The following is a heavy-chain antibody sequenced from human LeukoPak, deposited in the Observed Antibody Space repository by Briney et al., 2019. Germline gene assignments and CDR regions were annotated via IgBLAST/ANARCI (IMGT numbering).Heavy chain of an antibody. CDR3: ARAPTNAHFDY. V-gene: IGHV3-66*01. CDR2: LYAGGSA. J-gene: IGHJ4*02. CDR1: GFSVRTNY. Sequence: PGGSLRLSCAASGFSVRTNYMNWVRQAPGKGLECVSLLYAGGSAYYADSVKGRFTISRDNSKNTVYLEMNSLRVEDTAVYYCARAPTNAHFDYWGQGTLVTVSS.